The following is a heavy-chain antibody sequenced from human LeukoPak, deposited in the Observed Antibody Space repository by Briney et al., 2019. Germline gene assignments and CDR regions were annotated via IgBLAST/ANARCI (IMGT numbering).Heavy chain of an antibody. J-gene: IGHJ6*03. CDR1: GYSISSGYY. CDR2: IYHSGST. CDR3: ARVGNYMDV. V-gene: IGHV4-38-2*01. Sequence: AETLSLTCALSGYSISSGYYWGWIRQPPGKGLEWIGSIYHSGSTYYNPSLKSRVTISVDTSQNQFSLKLSSVTAADTAVYYCARVGNYMDVWGKGTTVTVSS.